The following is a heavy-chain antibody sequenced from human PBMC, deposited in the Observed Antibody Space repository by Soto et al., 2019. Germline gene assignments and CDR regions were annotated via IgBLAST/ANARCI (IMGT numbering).Heavy chain of an antibody. CDR2: IYYSGRTSYNSGST. V-gene: IGHV4-39*01. CDR3: ARHTRNQFDP. Sequence: KPSETLSLTCTVSGDSMTSSSYYWGWIRQPPGKGLEWIGSIYYSGRTSYNSGSTYYSPSLKSRVTISGDTSKSQFSLKLSSVTAADTAVYYCARHTRNQFDPWGQGTLVTVSS. CDR1: GDSMTSSSYY. J-gene: IGHJ5*02.